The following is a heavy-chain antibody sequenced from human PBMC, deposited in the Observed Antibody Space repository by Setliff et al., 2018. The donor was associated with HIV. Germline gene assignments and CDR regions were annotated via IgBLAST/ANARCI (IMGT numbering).Heavy chain of an antibody. D-gene: IGHD3-3*01. CDR2: IYHSGNT. CDR3: ARDQSDWFY. Sequence: SETLSLTCTVSGYSINSSHFWGWIRQPPGKGLEWVGSIYHSGNTHYNPSLKSRVTISVDTSKNQFSLKLTSVTAADAAVYYCARDQSDWFYWGQGTLVTVSS. J-gene: IGHJ4*02. CDR1: GYSINSSHF. V-gene: IGHV4-38-2*02.